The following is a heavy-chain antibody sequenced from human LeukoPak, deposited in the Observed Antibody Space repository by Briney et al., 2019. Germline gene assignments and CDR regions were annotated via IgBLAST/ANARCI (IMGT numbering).Heavy chain of an antibody. V-gene: IGHV3-49*04. D-gene: IGHD3-3*01. Sequence: PGRSLRLSCTASGFTFGDYAMSWVRQAPGKGLEWVGFIRSKAYGGTTEYAASVKGRFTISRDDSKSIAYLQMNSLKTEDTAVYYCTRDFSVYDFWSGSTHYDAFDIWGQGTMVTVSS. J-gene: IGHJ3*02. CDR2: IRSKAYGGTT. CDR1: GFTFGDYA. CDR3: TRDFSVYDFWSGSTHYDAFDI.